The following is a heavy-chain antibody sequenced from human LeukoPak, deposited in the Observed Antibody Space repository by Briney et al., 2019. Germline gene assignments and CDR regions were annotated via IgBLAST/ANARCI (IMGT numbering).Heavy chain of an antibody. Sequence: SETLSLTCTVSGGSISSYYWSWSRQPPGKGLEWIGYIYYSGRTKYNPSLKSRVTISVDTSKNQFSLKLSSVTAADTAVYYCARHADGLGYVQHWGQGTLVTVSS. J-gene: IGHJ1*01. CDR3: ARHADGLGYVQH. D-gene: IGHD2-8*01. CDR2: IYYSGRT. CDR1: GGSISSYY. V-gene: IGHV4-59*08.